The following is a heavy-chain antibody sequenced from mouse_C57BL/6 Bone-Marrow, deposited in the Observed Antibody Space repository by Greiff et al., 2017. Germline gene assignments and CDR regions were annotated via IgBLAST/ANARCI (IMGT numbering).Heavy chain of an antibody. J-gene: IGHJ3*01. CDR3: ARRSYGSWFAY. CDR1: GYTFTSYW. CDR2: IDPSDSYT. D-gene: IGHD1-1*01. Sequence: QVQLQQPGAELVKPGASVKLSCKASGYTFTSYWMQWVKQRPGQGLEWIGEIDPSDSYTNYNQKFKVKATLTVDTSSSTAYMQLSSLTSEDSAVYYCARRSYGSWFAYWGHGTLVTVSA. V-gene: IGHV1-50*01.